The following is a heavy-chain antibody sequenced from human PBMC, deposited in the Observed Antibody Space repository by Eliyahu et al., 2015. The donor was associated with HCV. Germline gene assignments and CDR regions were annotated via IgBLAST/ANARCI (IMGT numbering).Heavy chain of an antibody. CDR2: IRGDGART. V-gene: IGHV3-74*01. CDR3: AKDVHILGVYP. CDR1: XFTXXDLW. Sequence: EVLLVESGGASVQPGGSLRLSCXXXXFTXXDLWMHWVRQVPGKGLEWVSRIRGDGARTDYADSVRGRFTISRDNARNTVYLQMNGLRAEDTAVYYCAKDVHILGVYPWGQGTLVTVSS. D-gene: IGHD2-21*01. J-gene: IGHJ5*02.